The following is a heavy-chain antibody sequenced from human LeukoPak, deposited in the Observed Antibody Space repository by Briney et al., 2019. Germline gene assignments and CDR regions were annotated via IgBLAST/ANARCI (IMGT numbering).Heavy chain of an antibody. D-gene: IGHD3-10*01. J-gene: IGHJ4*02. Sequence: SVKVSCKASGGTFSSYAISWVRQAPGQGLEWMGGIIPIFGTANYAQKFQGKVTITADESTSTAYMELSSLRSEDTAVYYCARSQYYYGSGSYFPFDYWGQGTLVTVSS. CDR3: ARSQYYYGSGSYFPFDY. CDR2: IIPIFGTA. CDR1: GGTFSSYA. V-gene: IGHV1-69*13.